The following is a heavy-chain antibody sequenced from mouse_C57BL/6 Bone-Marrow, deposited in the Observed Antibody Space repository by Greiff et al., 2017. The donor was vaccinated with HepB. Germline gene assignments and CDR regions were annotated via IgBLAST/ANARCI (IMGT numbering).Heavy chain of an antibody. CDR2: ISSGSSTI. CDR3: ARRWLNYYAMDY. D-gene: IGHD2-3*01. Sequence: EVQLMESGGGLVKPGGSLKLSCAASGFTFSDYGMHWVRQAPEKGLEWVAYISSGSSTIYYADTVKGRFTISRDNAKNTLFLQMTSLRSEDTAMYYCARRWLNYYAMDYWGQGTSVTVSS. J-gene: IGHJ4*01. CDR1: GFTFSDYG. V-gene: IGHV5-17*01.